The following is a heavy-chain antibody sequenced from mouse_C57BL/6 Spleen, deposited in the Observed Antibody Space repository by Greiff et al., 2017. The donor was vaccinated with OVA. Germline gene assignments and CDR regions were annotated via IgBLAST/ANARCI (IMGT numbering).Heavy chain of an antibody. J-gene: IGHJ3*01. Sequence: QVQLQQPGAELVKPGASVKMSCKASGYTFTSYWITWVKQRPGQGLEWIGDIYPGSGSTNYNEKFKSKATLTVDTSSSTAYMQLSSLTSEDSAVYYCARYYYGSQAWFAYWGQGTLVTVSA. CDR2: IYPGSGST. CDR1: GYTFTSYW. V-gene: IGHV1-55*01. D-gene: IGHD1-1*01. CDR3: ARYYYGSQAWFAY.